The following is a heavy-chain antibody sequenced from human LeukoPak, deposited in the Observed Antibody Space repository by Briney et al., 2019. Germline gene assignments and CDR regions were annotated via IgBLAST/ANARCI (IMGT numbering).Heavy chain of an antibody. D-gene: IGHD1-14*01. CDR2: FIPIFGTA. V-gene: IGHV1-69*05. J-gene: IGHJ5*02. CDR3: ARAWTPTEPRRLDP. Sequence: SVKVSCKASGGTFSSYAISWVRQAPGQGLEWMGGFIPIFGTANYAQKFQGRVTITTDESTSTAYMELSSLRSEDTAVYYCARAWTPTEPRRLDPWGQGTLVTVSS. CDR1: GGTFSSYA.